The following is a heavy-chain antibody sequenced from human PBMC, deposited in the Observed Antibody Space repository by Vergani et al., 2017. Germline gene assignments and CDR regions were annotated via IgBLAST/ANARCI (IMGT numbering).Heavy chain of an antibody. CDR3: AKVVVVVPAGRQGYYGMDV. CDR2: IRYDGSNK. D-gene: IGHD2-2*01. V-gene: IGHV3-30*02. CDR1: GFTFSSYG. J-gene: IGHJ6*02. Sequence: QVQLVESGGGVVQPGGSLRLSCAASGFTFSSYGMHWVRQAPGQGLEWVAFIRYDGSNKYYADSVKGRFTISRDNSKNTLYLQMNSLRAEDTAVYYCAKVVVVVPAGRQGYYGMDVWGQGTTVTVCS.